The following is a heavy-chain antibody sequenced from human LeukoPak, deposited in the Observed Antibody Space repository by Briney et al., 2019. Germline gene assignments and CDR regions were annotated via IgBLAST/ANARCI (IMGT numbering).Heavy chain of an antibody. V-gene: IGHV3-7*03. J-gene: IGHJ4*02. Sequence: PGGSLRLSCAASGFIFSSYWMRWVRQAPGKGLEWVANIKQDGSEKNYVDSVKGRFTISRDNAKNSLYLQMNSLRAEDTAVYYCASGLELDYWGQGTLVTVSS. CDR3: ASGLELDY. CDR2: IKQDGSEK. CDR1: GFIFSSYW.